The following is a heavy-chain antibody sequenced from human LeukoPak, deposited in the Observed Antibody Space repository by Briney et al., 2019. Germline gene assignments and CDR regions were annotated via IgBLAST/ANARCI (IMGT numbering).Heavy chain of an antibody. CDR2: INHSGST. Sequence: SETLSLTCAVYGGSFSGYYWSWIRQPPGKGLEWIGEINHSGSTNYNPSIKSRVTISVDTSKNQFSLKLSSVTAADTAVYYCAREGPCGGSCYDAFDIWGQGTMVTVSS. J-gene: IGHJ3*02. D-gene: IGHD2-15*01. CDR3: AREGPCGGSCYDAFDI. V-gene: IGHV4-34*01. CDR1: GGSFSGYY.